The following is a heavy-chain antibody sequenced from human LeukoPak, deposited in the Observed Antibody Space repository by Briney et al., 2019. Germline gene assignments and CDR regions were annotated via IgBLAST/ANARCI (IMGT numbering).Heavy chain of an antibody. CDR1: GYTFTSYY. V-gene: IGHV1-46*01. Sequence: ASVKVSRKASGYTFTSYYMHWVRQAPGQGLEWMGIINPSGGSTSYAQKFQGRVTMTRDTSTSTVYMELSSLRSEDTAVYYCAAIFSSIIGWFDPWGQGTLVTVSS. CDR2: INPSGGST. D-gene: IGHD3-10*01. J-gene: IGHJ5*02. CDR3: AAIFSSIIGWFDP.